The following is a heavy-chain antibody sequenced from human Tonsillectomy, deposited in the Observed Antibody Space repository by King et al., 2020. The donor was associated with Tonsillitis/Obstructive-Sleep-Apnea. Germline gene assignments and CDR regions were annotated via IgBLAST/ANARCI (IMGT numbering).Heavy chain of an antibody. CDR1: GFTFNSYY. CDR3: ASEDIEKGDAFDI. CDR2: ISSGSTYM. J-gene: IGHJ3*02. D-gene: IGHD2-15*01. Sequence: VQLVESGGGLVKPGGSLRLSCAASGFTFNSYYMNWVRQAPGRGLDWVSSISSGSTYMYYTDSVKGRFTISRDNAKNSLFLQMNSLRAEDTAVYYCASEDIEKGDAFDIWGQGKTVTVSS. V-gene: IGHV3-21*01.